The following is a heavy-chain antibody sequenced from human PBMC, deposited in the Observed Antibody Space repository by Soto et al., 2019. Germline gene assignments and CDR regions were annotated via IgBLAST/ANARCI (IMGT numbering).Heavy chain of an antibody. CDR1: GYIFSKYW. D-gene: IGHD3-16*01. Sequence: GESLKISCKASGYIFSKYWIGWVRQMPGKGLEWMGNIYPGDSETRYTPSFEGQVTISADKSTSTLYLQWDTLKSSDTAIYYCATQITFHHWGQGTLVTVSS. CDR2: IYPGDSET. CDR3: ATQITFHH. V-gene: IGHV5-51*01. J-gene: IGHJ1*01.